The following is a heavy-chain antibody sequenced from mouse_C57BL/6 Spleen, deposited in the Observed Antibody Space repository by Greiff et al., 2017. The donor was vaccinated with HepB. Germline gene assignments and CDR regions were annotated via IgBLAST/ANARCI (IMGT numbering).Heavy chain of an antibody. CDR2: SRNKANDYTT. J-gene: IGHJ1*03. D-gene: IGHD1-1*01. CDR1: GFTFSDFY. Sequence: DVKLVESGGGLVQSGRSLRLSCATSGFTFSDFYMEWVRQAPGKGLEWIAASRNKANDYTTEYSASVKGRFIVSRDTSQSILYLQMNALRAEDTAIYYCARDATTVVAPYWYFDVWGTGTTVTVSS. V-gene: IGHV7-1*01. CDR3: ARDATTVVAPYWYFDV.